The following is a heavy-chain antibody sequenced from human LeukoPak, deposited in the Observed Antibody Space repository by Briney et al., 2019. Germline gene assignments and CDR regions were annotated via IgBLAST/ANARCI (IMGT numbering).Heavy chain of an antibody. D-gene: IGHD3-10*01. Sequence: ASVKVSCKASGYTFTSYGISWVRQAPGQGLEWMGWISANDGNTDYPQKLQGRVTMTTDTSTSTAYMELRSLRSDDTAVYYCARESHVTREDYWGQGALVTVSS. V-gene: IGHV1-18*01. J-gene: IGHJ4*02. CDR1: GYTFTSYG. CDR2: ISANDGNT. CDR3: ARESHVTREDY.